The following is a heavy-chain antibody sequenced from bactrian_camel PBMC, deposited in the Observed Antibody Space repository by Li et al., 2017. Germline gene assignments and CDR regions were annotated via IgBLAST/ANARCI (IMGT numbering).Heavy chain of an antibody. CDR1: GHRGVC. D-gene: IGHD5*01. Sequence: VQLVESGGGSVEVGESLRLSCAYSGHRGVCMGWFRQAPGNKREEVACIDRDGSTSYADTVKGRFTISRDNAKNSLYLQLNSLQTEDTAMYYCARDQTTADGYWDFDYWGHGTQVTVS. CDR3: ARDQTTADGYWDFDY. J-gene: IGHJ6*01. CDR2: IDRDGST. V-gene: IGHV3S68*01.